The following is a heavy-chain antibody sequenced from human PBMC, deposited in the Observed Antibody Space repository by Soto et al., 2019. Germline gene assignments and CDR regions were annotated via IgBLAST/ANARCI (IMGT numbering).Heavy chain of an antibody. CDR1: GGSISSYY. J-gene: IGHJ6*03. V-gene: IGHV4-59*01. CDR3: ARDLASGYDLYYYYYMDV. D-gene: IGHD5-12*01. CDR2: IYYSGST. Sequence: SETLSLTCTVFGGSISSYYWSWIRQPPGKGLEWIGYIYYSGSTNYNPSLKSRVTISVDTSKNQFSLKLSSVTAADTAVYYCARDLASGYDLYYYYYMDVWGKGTTVTVSS.